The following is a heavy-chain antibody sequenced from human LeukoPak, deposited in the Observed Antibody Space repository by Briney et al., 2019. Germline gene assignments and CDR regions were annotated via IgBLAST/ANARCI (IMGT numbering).Heavy chain of an antibody. CDR2: INTNTGNP. J-gene: IGHJ4*02. CDR1: GYTFTRYA. Sequence: ASVKVSCKTSGYTFTRYAMNWVRQAPGQGLEWMGWINTNTGNPTYAPGFTGRFVFSLDTPVSTAYLQISSLKAEDTAVYYCASSYCSGGHCYPQQTVYYFDFWGQGTLVTVSS. CDR3: ASSYCSGGHCYPQQTVYYFDF. D-gene: IGHD2-15*01. V-gene: IGHV7-4-1*02.